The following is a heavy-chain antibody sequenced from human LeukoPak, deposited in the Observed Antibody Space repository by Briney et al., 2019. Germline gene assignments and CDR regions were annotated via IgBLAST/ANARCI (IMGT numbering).Heavy chain of an antibody. CDR3: ARDGGAMIPIFVFDY. CDR2: INTNTGNP. CDR1: GYTFTSYA. V-gene: IGHV7-4-1*02. Sequence: ASVKVSCKASGYTFTSYAMNWVRQAPGQGLESMGWINTNTGNPTYAQGFTGRFVFSLDTSVSTAYLQISSLKAEDTAVYYCARDGGAMIPIFVFDYWGQGTLVTVSS. J-gene: IGHJ4*02. D-gene: IGHD1-26*01.